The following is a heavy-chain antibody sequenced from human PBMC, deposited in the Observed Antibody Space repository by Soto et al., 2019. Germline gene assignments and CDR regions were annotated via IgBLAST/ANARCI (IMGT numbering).Heavy chain of an antibody. CDR3: ARSFGGITIFGVVIRPGMDV. D-gene: IGHD3-3*01. V-gene: IGHV1-3*01. Sequence: VASVKVCCKASGYTFTSYAMHWVRQAPGQRLEWMGWINAGNGNTKYSQKFQGRVTITRDTSASTAYMELSSLRSEDTAVYYCARSFGGITIFGVVIRPGMDVWGQGTTVTV. CDR1: GYTFTSYA. CDR2: INAGNGNT. J-gene: IGHJ6*02.